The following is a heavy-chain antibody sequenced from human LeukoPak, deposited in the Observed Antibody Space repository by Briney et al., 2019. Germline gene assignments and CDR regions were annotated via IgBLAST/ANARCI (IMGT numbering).Heavy chain of an antibody. CDR2: VFYSGGA. J-gene: IGHJ5*02. CDR1: GGSISSRNYY. V-gene: IGHV4-39*01. CDR3: ARLNKPGWFDP. D-gene: IGHD1-14*01. Sequence: SETLSLTCTVSGGSISSRNYYWGWIRQPPGKGLEWIGNVFYSGGAYYNLSPKSRLTISVDTSKNQFSLKLTSVTAADTAVYYCARLNKPGWFDPWGQGTLVTVSS.